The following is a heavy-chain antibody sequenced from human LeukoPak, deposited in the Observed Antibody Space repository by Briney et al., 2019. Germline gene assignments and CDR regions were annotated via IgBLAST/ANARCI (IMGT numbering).Heavy chain of an antibody. CDR3: ANYFWSGYNDY. CDR2: ITGRGGST. CDR1: GFTFTTYG. V-gene: IGHV3-23*01. J-gene: IGHJ4*02. Sequence: GGSLRLSCAASGFTFTTYGMTWVRQAPGKGLEWVSAITGRGGSTFYADSVKGRFTISRDNSKNTLYLQMNSLRAEDTAVYYCANYFWSGYNDYWGQGTLVTVSS. D-gene: IGHD3-3*01.